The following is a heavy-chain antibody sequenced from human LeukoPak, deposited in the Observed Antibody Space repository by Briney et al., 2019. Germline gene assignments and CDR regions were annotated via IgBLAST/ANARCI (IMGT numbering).Heavy chain of an antibody. V-gene: IGHV4-34*01. J-gene: IGHJ6*03. Sequence: XRQPPGXGLEWIGEINHSGSTNYNPSLKSRVTISVDTSKNQFSLKLSSVTAADTAVYYCARGRPHYDFWSGYYTGINPRYYYYYYMDVWGKGTXVTVSS. D-gene: IGHD3-3*01. CDR2: INHSGST. CDR3: ARGRPHYDFWSGYYTGINPRYYYYYYMDV.